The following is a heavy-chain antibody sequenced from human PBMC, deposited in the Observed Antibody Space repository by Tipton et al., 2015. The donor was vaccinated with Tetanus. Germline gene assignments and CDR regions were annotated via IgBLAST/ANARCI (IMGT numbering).Heavy chain of an antibody. CDR3: TRVIVVVPAAISRAFDI. Sequence: SLRLSCAASGFTFSSYWMSWFRQAPGKGLEWVGFIRSKAYGGTTEYAASVKGRFTISRDDSKSIAYLQMNSLKTEDTAVYYCTRVIVVVPAAISRAFDIWGQGTMVTVSS. V-gene: IGHV3-49*03. CDR2: IRSKAYGGTT. D-gene: IGHD2-2*01. J-gene: IGHJ3*02. CDR1: GFTFSSYW.